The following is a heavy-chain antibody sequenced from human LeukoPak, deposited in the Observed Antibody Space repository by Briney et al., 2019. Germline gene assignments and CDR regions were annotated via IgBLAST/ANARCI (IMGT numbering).Heavy chain of an antibody. CDR2: IWSDGINK. CDR3: ARSTYSSSSYYFDY. Sequence: GGSLRLSRAASGFTFSNYGIHWVRQAPGKGLEWVAVIWSDGINKYYVDSVKGRFTISRDNSKNTLYLQMNSLRADDTAVYYCARSTYSSSSYYFDYWGQGSLVTVSS. V-gene: IGHV3-33*01. J-gene: IGHJ4*02. D-gene: IGHD6-13*01. CDR1: GFTFSNYG.